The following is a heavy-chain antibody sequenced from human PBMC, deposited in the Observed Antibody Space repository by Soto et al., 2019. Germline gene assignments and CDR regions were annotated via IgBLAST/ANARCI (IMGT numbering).Heavy chain of an antibody. Sequence: QITLKESGPALVKPTQTLTLACTISGFSLSTSGVGVGWIRQPPGKALEWLALIYWDDVQRYSPSLKTWLTITKDTSRNQVVLTMTNMDPVDTATYYCAPSPCSGGTCCLFVYWGQGTLVTVSS. D-gene: IGHD2-15*01. V-gene: IGHV2-5*02. CDR3: APSPCSGGTCCLFVY. CDR1: GFSLSTSGVG. J-gene: IGHJ4*02. CDR2: IYWDDVQ.